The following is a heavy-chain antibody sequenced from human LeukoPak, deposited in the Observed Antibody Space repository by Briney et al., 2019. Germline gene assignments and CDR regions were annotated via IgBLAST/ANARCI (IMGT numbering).Heavy chain of an antibody. CDR2: IYYSGST. Sequence: SETLSLSCTVSGGSISSYYWSWIRQPPGKGLEWIGYIYYSGSTNYNPSLKSRVTISVDTSKNQFSLKLSSVTAADTAVYYCAGLGFSVDAFDIWGQGTMVTVSS. CDR1: GGSISSYY. D-gene: IGHD2/OR15-2a*01. J-gene: IGHJ3*02. V-gene: IGHV4-59*08. CDR3: AGLGFSVDAFDI.